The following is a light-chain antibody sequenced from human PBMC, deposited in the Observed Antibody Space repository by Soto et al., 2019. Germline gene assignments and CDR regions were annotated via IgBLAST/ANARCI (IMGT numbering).Light chain of an antibody. CDR1: QSVSSNY. J-gene: IGKJ2*01. CDR2: GTF. V-gene: IGKV3-20*01. Sequence: EIVLTQSPGTLSLSPGERATLSCRASQSVSSNYFAWYQQKAGQAPRLLIYGTFNRATGIPDRFSGSGSGTGFTLSISRLEPEDFAVYYCQLYDDSPPRYTFGQGTKLEIK. CDR3: QLYDDSPPRYT.